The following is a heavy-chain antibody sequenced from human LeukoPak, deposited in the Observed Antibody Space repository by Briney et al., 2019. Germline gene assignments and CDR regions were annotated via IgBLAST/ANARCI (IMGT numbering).Heavy chain of an antibody. V-gene: IGHV5-10-1*01. CDR3: ARQRDPHYYDSSGPFDY. J-gene: IGHJ4*02. CDR2: IDPSDSYT. Sequence: GESLKISCKGSGYSFTSYWIGWVRQMPGKGLEWMGRIDPSDSYTNYSPSFQGHVTISADKSISTAYLQWSSLKASDTAMYYCARQRDPHYYDSSGPFDYWGQGTLVTVSS. D-gene: IGHD3-22*01. CDR1: GYSFTSYW.